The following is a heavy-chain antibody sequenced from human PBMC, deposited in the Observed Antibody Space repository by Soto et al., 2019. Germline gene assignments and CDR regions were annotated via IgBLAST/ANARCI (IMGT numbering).Heavy chain of an antibody. CDR2: ISGSGGST. V-gene: IGHV3-23*01. D-gene: IGHD6-19*01. CDR1: GFTFSNYA. Sequence: GGSLRLSCAASGFTFSNYAMSWVRQAPGKGLEWVSTISGSGGSTDYADSVKGRFTISRDNSKNTLYLQMNSLRAEDTAVYYCASGTLSSGSYYFDYWGQGTLVTVSS. J-gene: IGHJ4*02. CDR3: ASGTLSSGSYYFDY.